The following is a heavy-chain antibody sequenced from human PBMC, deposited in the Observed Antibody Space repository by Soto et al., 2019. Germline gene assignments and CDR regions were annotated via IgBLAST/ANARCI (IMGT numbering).Heavy chain of an antibody. D-gene: IGHD4-17*01. CDR3: ARRIGSVTGLDY. CDR1: GCTFNSYA. CDR2: INAGNGNT. Sequence: ASVKVSCKASGCTFNSYAMHWVRQAPGQRLEWMGWINAGNGNTKYSQKFQGRVTITRDTSASTAYMELSSLRSEDTAVYYCARRIGSVTGLDYWGQGTLVTVSS. V-gene: IGHV1-3*01. J-gene: IGHJ4*02.